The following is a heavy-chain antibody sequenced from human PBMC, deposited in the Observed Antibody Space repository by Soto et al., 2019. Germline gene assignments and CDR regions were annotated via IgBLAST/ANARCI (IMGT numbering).Heavy chain of an antibody. J-gene: IGHJ3*02. V-gene: IGHV3-74*01. CDR1: ESTFRGYW. CDR2: VNGDGSGT. CDR3: ARGSYPQAFDI. D-gene: IGHD3-16*01. Sequence: EVQLVESGGDLVQPGGSLRLSCAASESTFRGYWMHWVRQAPGKGLVWVSRVNGDGSGTIYGDSVKGRFTVSRDNPKNTLFLQMNSLRVDDTAIYYCARGSYPQAFDIWGQGTMVTVSS.